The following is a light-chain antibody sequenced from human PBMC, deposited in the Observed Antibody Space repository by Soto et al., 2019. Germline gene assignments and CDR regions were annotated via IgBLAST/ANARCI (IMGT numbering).Light chain of an antibody. CDR2: AAS. CDR1: QGISSY. J-gene: IGKJ2*01. V-gene: IGKV1-9*01. CDR3: QQLNSYPYT. Sequence: DIQLTQSPSFLSASVGDRVTITCRASQGISSYLAWYQQKPGKAPKLLIYAASTLQSGVPSRFSGSGSGTEFTRTISSLEPEDFATYYCQQLNSYPYTFGQGTKVDSK.